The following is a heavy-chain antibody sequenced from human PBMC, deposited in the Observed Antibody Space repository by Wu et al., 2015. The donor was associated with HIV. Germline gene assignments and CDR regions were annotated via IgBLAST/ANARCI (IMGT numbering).Heavy chain of an antibody. V-gene: IGHV1-69*13. Sequence: VQSGAEVKKPGASVKVSCKTSGDSFSNYFISWVRQAPGQGLEWMGRIIPAFPTPNYAPKFQGRVTISADESTRTVYLELSSLRYEDTAVYYCARDLPSYCSSTSCYTGGYYYYYMDVWGKGTTVTVSS. J-gene: IGHJ6*03. CDR2: IIPAFPTP. CDR3: ARDLPSYCSSTSCYTGGYYYYYMDV. D-gene: IGHD2-2*02. CDR1: GDSFSNYF.